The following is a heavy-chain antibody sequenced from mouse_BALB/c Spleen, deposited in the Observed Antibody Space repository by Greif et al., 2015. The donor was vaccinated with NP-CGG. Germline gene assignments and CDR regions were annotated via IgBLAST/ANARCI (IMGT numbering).Heavy chain of an antibody. Sequence: VQLQQSGAELVKPGASVKLSCTASGFNIKDTYMHWVKQRPEQGLEWIGRIDPANGNTKYDPKFQGKATITADTSSNTAYLQLSSLTPEDTAVYYCASHLTTVVAYYYAMDYWGQGTSVTVSS. CDR3: ASHLTTVVAYYYAMDY. CDR1: GFNIKDTY. D-gene: IGHD1-1*01. J-gene: IGHJ4*01. CDR2: IDPANGNT. V-gene: IGHV14-3*02.